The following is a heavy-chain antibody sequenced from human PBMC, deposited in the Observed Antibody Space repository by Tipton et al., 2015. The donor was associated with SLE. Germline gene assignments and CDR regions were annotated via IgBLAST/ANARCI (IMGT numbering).Heavy chain of an antibody. CDR1: GGSISGYD. CDR2: ISYDGSNK. J-gene: IGHJ6*02. CDR3: ARVLIAVYGMDV. Sequence: GLVKPSETLSLRCSVSGGSISGYDEFWAWIRQSPGKGLEWVALISYDGSNKYYADSVKGRFTISRDNSKNTLYLQMNSLRAEDTAVYYFARVLIAVYGMDVWGQGTTVTFSS. V-gene: IGHV3-30*04.